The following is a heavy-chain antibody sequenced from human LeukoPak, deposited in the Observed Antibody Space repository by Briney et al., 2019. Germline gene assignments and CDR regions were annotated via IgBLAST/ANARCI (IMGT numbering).Heavy chain of an antibody. V-gene: IGHV4-34*01. J-gene: IGHJ4*02. CDR1: GGSFSGYY. CDR3: ARQGHYYDSSGYYRFDY. CDR2: INHSGST. D-gene: IGHD3-22*01. Sequence: PSETLSLTCAVYGGSFSGYYWSWIRQPPGKGLEWIGEINHSGSTNYNPSLKSRVTISVDTSKNQFSLKLSSVTAADTAVYYCARQGHYYDSSGYYRFDYWGQGTLVTVSS.